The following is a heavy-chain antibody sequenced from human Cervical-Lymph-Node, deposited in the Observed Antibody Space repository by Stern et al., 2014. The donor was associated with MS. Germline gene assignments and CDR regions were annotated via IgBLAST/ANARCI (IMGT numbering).Heavy chain of an antibody. D-gene: IGHD6-25*01. Sequence: VQLVESGGGVVQPGRSLRLSCATSGFTFGRHSMHWVRQAPGKGLEWVAIISYDGSSKHYADSVRGRFTSSRSNSNNTLYLQMSSLRVEETAMYYCARPAAARYFDYWGQGSQVIVSS. V-gene: IGHV3-30-3*01. CDR1: GFTFGRHS. CDR3: ARPAAARYFDY. CDR2: ISYDGSSK. J-gene: IGHJ4*02.